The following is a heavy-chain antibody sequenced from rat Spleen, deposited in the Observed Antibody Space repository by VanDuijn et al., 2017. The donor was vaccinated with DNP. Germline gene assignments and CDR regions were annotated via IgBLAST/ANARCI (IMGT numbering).Heavy chain of an antibody. V-gene: IGHV4-2*01. D-gene: IGHD3-1*01. CDR3: ARGPHFWSGPDFFDS. J-gene: IGHJ2*01. Sequence: EVKLVESGGGLVQPGRSLKLSCAASGFNFNDYWMGWVRQAPGKGLEWIGEIKKDSTTITHSPSLRDRFTISRDNAKNTLYLQMSRLGSEDTATYYCARGPHFWSGPDFFDSWGQGVKVTVSS. CDR1: GFNFNDYW. CDR2: IKKDSTTI.